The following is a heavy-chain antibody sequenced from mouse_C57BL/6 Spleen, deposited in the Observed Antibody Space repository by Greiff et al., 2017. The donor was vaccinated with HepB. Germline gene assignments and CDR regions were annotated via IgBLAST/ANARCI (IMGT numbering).Heavy chain of an antibody. CDR1: GYTFTSYW. Sequence: QVQLQQPGAELVMPGASVKLSCKASGYTFTSYWMHWVKQRPGQGLEWIGEIDPSDSYTNSNQKFTGKSTLTVDKSSSTAYMQLSSLTSEDSAVYYCARGALTGYFDYWGQGTTLTVSS. D-gene: IGHD4-1*01. CDR3: ARGALTGYFDY. V-gene: IGHV1-69*01. CDR2: IDPSDSYT. J-gene: IGHJ2*01.